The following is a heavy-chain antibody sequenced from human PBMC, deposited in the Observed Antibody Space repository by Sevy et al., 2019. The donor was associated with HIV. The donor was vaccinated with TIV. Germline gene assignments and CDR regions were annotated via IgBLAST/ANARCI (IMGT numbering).Heavy chain of an antibody. D-gene: IGHD1-26*01. CDR3: AGENAWGRGYS. Sequence: PLLPRQSQTLSLTCTVSGGSITSLYWNWIRQPPGKGLEWIANIYYNGHINYNPSLKSRVTLSLDTSKNQFSLRLSSVTAADTAMYYCAGENAWGRGYSWGQGTLVTVSS. CDR1: GGSITSLY. V-gene: IGHV4-59*08. CDR2: IYYNGHI. J-gene: IGHJ4*02.